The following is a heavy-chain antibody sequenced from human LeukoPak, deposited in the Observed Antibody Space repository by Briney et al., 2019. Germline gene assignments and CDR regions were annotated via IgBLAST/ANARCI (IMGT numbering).Heavy chain of an antibody. J-gene: IGHJ6*03. Sequence: SETLSLTCAVYGGSFSGYYWSWIRQPPGKGLEWIGYIYYSGSTNYNPSLESRVTISVDTSKNQFSLKLSSVTAADTAVYYCARLLYDDFWSGPLMDVWGKGTTVTVSS. CDR1: GGSFSGYY. D-gene: IGHD3-3*01. CDR2: IYYSGST. CDR3: ARLLYDDFWSGPLMDV. V-gene: IGHV4-59*08.